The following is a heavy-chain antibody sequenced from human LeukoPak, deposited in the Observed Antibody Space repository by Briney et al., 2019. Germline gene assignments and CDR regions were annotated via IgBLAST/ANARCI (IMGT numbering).Heavy chain of an antibody. J-gene: IGHJ3*02. CDR2: IYYSGST. V-gene: IGHV4-59*01. CDR3: ARGDDSSGYSTFDI. D-gene: IGHD3-22*01. Sequence: PSETLSLTCTVSSGSISSYYWSWIRQPPGKGLEWIGYIYYSGSTNYNPSLKSRVTISVDTSKNQFSLKLSSVTAADTAVYYCARGDDSSGYSTFDIWGQGTMVTVSS. CDR1: SGSISSYY.